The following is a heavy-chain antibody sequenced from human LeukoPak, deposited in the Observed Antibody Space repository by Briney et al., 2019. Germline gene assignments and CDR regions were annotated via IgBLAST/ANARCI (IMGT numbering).Heavy chain of an antibody. CDR2: IYYSGIT. CDR1: GGSLSSYY. Sequence: SETLSLTCTVSGGSLSSYYWSWIRQPPGKGLEWLGYIYYSGITNYNPSLKSRVTISVDTSKNQFFLRLTSMTAADTALYYCARDRINNYFDHWGQGTLVTVSS. CDR3: ARDRINNYFDH. J-gene: IGHJ5*02. V-gene: IGHV4-59*01. D-gene: IGHD3-10*01.